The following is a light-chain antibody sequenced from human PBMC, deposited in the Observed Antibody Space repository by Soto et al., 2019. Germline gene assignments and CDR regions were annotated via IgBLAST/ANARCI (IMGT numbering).Light chain of an antibody. V-gene: IGLV1-40*01. CDR2: GNS. CDR1: SSNIGAGYD. CDR3: QSYDSSLSVRYV. J-gene: IGLJ1*01. Sequence: VLTQPPAGSGAPGQRVTISCTGSSSNIGAGYDVHWYQQLPGTAPKLLIYGNSNRPSGVPDRFSGSKSGTSASLAITGLQAEDEADYYCQSYDSSLSVRYVFGTGTKVTVL.